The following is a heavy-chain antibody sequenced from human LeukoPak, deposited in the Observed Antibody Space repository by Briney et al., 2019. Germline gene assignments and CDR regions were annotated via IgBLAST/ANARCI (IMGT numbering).Heavy chain of an antibody. CDR2: IKQDGSEK. CDR3: AKIDYGDYLHYYYYYMDV. Sequence: GGSLRLSCAASGFTYSPYWMTWVRQGPGKGLEWVANIKQDGSEKYYVDSVKGRFTISRDNSKNTLYLQMNSLRAEDTAVYYCAKIDYGDYLHYYYYYMDVWGKGTTVTISS. CDR1: GFTYSPYW. J-gene: IGHJ6*03. D-gene: IGHD4-17*01. V-gene: IGHV3-7*03.